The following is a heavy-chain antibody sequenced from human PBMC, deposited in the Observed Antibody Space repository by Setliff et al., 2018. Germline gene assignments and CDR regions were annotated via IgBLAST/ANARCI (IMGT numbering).Heavy chain of an antibody. CDR2: IYPGDSDT. V-gene: IGHV5-51*01. D-gene: IGHD6-19*01. CDR3: ARQAVAGNDAFDI. Sequence: GESLKISCKGPGYSFTSYWIGWVRQMPGKGLEWMGIIYPGDSDTRYSPSFQGQVTISADKSISTAYLQWSSQKASDTAMYYCARQAVAGNDAFDIWGQGTMVTVSS. J-gene: IGHJ3*02. CDR1: GYSFTSYW.